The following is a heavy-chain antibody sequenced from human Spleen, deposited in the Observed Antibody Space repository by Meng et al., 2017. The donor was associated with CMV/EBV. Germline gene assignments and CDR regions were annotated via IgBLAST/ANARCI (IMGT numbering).Heavy chain of an antibody. CDR1: FAGYY. D-gene: IGHD2-15*01. V-gene: IGHV1-2*02. J-gene: IGHJ4*02. CDR3: ARDVVGYCSGGSCYGGEFDY. Sequence: FAGYYMHWVRQAPGQGLEWMGWINPNSGGTNNAQKCQGRVTVTRDKSISTAYMELGRLKSDDTAVYYCARDVVGYCSGGSCYGGEFDYWGQGTLVTVSS. CDR2: INPNSGGT.